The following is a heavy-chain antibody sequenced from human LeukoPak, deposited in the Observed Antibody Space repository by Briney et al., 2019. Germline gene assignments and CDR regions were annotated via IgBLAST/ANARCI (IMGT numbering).Heavy chain of an antibody. D-gene: IGHD3-22*01. CDR2: IYYSGST. V-gene: IGHV4-59*01. CDR3: ARDGYFYDSSGYPWDWFDP. CDR1: GGSISSYY. J-gene: IGHJ5*02. Sequence: SETLSLTCTVSGGSISSYYWSWIRRPPGKGLEWIGYIYYSGSTNYNPSLKSRVTISVDTSKNQFSLKLSSVTAADTAVYYCARDGYFYDSSGYPWDWFDPWGQGTLVTVSS.